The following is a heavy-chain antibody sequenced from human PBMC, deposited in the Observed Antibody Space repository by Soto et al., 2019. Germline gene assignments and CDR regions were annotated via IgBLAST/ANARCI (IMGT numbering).Heavy chain of an antibody. Sequence: GGSLRLSCAASGFTFSSYAMSWVRQAPGKGLEWVSAISGSVGSTYYADSVKGRFTISRDNSKNTLYLQMNSLRAEDTAVYYCAKDGPLRSSSWFETTGYYFDYWGQGTLVTVSS. CDR3: AKDGPLRSSSWFETTGYYFDY. CDR2: ISGSVGST. D-gene: IGHD6-13*01. V-gene: IGHV3-23*01. CDR1: GFTFSSYA. J-gene: IGHJ4*02.